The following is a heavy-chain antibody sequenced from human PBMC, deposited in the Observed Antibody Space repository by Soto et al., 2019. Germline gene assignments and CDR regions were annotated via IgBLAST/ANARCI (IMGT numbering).Heavy chain of an antibody. D-gene: IGHD2-21*02. Sequence: QDQLVQSGAEVKKPGASVKVSCKASGYTFTSFGISWVRQAPGQGPEWMGWISTSDGNTNYAQKLQERVTMTTDTSTATAYMELRSLSSDDTAVYYCARWAFPNSDWYFGTFDIWGQGSLVTVSS. CDR1: GYTFTSFG. J-gene: IGHJ3*02. V-gene: IGHV1-18*04. CDR3: ARWAFPNSDWYFGTFDI. CDR2: ISTSDGNT.